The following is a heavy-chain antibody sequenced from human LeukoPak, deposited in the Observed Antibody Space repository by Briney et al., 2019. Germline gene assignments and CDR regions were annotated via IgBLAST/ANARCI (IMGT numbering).Heavy chain of an antibody. D-gene: IGHD3-10*02. CDR3: ARGCSGSDCFDY. CDR2: INAGNGNT. V-gene: IGHV1-3*01. Sequence: GASVKVSCKASGYTFTSYAMHWVRQAPGQRLEWIGWINAGNGNTKYSQKFQGRVTITRDTSASTAYMELSSLRSEDTAVYYCARGCSGSDCFDYWGQGTLVTVSS. J-gene: IGHJ4*02. CDR1: GYTFTSYA.